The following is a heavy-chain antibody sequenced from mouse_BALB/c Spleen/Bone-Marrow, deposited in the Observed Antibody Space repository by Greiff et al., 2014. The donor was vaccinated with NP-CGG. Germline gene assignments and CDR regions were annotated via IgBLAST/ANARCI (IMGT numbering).Heavy chain of an antibody. V-gene: IGHV3-1*02. J-gene: IGHJ4*01. D-gene: IGHD1-2*01. Sequence: EVMLVESVPALVKPSQSLSLTCTVTGYSITSGYSWHWIRQFPGNTLEWMGYIHYSGGTNYNPSLKSRISITRDTSKNQFFLQLNSVTTEDTATYYCARWNGYYAMDYWGQGTSVTVSS. CDR3: ARWNGYYAMDY. CDR2: IHYSGGT. CDR1: GYSITSGYS.